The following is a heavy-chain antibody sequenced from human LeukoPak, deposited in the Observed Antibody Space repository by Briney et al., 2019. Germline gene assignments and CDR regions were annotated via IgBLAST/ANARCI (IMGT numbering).Heavy chain of an antibody. CDR2: IYSGGDT. CDR1: GFTLSTNY. CDR3: ANRKRQGDAFDI. J-gene: IGHJ3*02. V-gene: IGHV3-66*02. Sequence: PGGSLRLSCAASGFTLSTNYMNWVRQAPGKGLEWVSVIYSGGDTYYADSVKGRFTISRDNSKNTLYLQMNSLRAEDTAVYYCANRKRQGDAFDIWGQGTMVTVSS.